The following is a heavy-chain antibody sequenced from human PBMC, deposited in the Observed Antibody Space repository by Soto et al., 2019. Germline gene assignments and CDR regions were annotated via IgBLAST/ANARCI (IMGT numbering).Heavy chain of an antibody. CDR2: ISWNSGSI. CDR3: AKDRTPMVQGVRGYFDY. V-gene: IGHV3-9*01. Sequence: EVQLVESGGGLVQPGRSLRLSCAASGFTFDDYAMHWVRQAPGKGLEWVSGISWNSGSIGYADSVKGRFTISRDNAKNSLYLQMNSLRAEDTALYYCAKDRTPMVQGVRGYFDYWGQETLVTVSS. CDR1: GFTFDDYA. D-gene: IGHD3-10*01. J-gene: IGHJ4*02.